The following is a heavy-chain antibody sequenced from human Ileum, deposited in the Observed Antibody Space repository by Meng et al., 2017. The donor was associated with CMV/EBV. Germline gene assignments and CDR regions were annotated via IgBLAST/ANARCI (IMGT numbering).Heavy chain of an antibody. V-gene: IGHV4-39*07. CDR1: GGPIDSSDYY. J-gene: IGHJ5*01. Sequence: SGGPIDSSDYYWDWIRQFPGKGLEWIGSIFYRGYTNYNPSLKSRVVISVDTSKNQFFLNLDSVTAADTAIYYCARDNVSTSTNRLDSWGQGTLVTVSS. CDR2: IFYRGYT. D-gene: IGHD1-14*01. CDR3: ARDNVSTSTNRLDS.